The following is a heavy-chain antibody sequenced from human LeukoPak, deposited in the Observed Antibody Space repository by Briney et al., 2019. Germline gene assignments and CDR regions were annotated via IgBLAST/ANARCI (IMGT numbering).Heavy chain of an antibody. CDR2: IIPIFGTA. D-gene: IGHD6-19*01. Sequence: SVKVSCKASGGTFSSYAISWVRQAPGQGLEWMGGIIPIFGTANYAQKFQGRVTITTDESTSTAYMELSSLRSEDTAVYYCARGESKDSGWYEYWGQGTLVTVSS. J-gene: IGHJ4*02. CDR1: GGTFSSYA. V-gene: IGHV1-69*05. CDR3: ARGESKDSGWYEY.